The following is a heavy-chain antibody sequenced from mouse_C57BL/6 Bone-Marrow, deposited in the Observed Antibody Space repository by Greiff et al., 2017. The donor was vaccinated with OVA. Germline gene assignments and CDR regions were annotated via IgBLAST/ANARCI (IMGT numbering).Heavy chain of an antibody. V-gene: IGHV14-2*01. CDR2: IDPEDGET. J-gene: IGHJ4*01. Sequence: VQLQQSGAELVKPGASVKLSCTASGFNIKDYYMHWVKQRTEQGLEWIGRIDPEDGETKYAPQFQGKATITADTSSNTAYLQLSSLTSEDTAVYYCARRRFYDYDVDYYAMDYWGQGTSVTVSS. CDR3: ARRRFYDYDVDYYAMDY. D-gene: IGHD2-4*01. CDR1: GFNIKDYY.